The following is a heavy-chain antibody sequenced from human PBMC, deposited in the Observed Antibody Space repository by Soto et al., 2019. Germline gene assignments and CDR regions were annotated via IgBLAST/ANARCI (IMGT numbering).Heavy chain of an antibody. CDR2: ISGSGGST. D-gene: IGHD2-2*01. Sequence: EVQLLESGGGLVQPGRSLRLSCAASGFTFSSYAMSWVRQAPGKGLEWVSAISGSGGSTYYADSVKGRFTISRDNSKNTLYLQMNSLRAEDTAVYYCANIRVIPAAINYYYYYMDVWGKGTTVTVSS. V-gene: IGHV3-23*01. CDR3: ANIRVIPAAINYYYYYMDV. CDR1: GFTFSSYA. J-gene: IGHJ6*03.